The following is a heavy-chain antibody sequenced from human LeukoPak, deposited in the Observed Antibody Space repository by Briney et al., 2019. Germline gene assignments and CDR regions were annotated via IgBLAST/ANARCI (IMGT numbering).Heavy chain of an antibody. V-gene: IGHV3-21*01. Sequence: RTGGSLILSCAASGFTFSSYSMNWVRQAPGKGLEWVSSISSSSSYIYYADSVKGRFTISRDNAKNSLYLQMNSLRAEDTAVYYCARDEVYIVVVPAAMTQHYGMDVWGQGTTVTVSS. J-gene: IGHJ6*02. CDR2: ISSSSSYI. CDR3: ARDEVYIVVVPAAMTQHYGMDV. CDR1: GFTFSSYS. D-gene: IGHD2-2*01.